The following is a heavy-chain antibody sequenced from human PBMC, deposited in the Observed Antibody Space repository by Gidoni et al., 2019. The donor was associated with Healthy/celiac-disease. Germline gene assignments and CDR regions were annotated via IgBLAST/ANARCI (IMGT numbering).Heavy chain of an antibody. CDR1: GGTFSSYA. CDR2: IIPIFGTA. J-gene: IGHJ3*02. CDR3: ARSGMITFGGVIVLDAFDI. D-gene: IGHD3-16*02. V-gene: IGHV1-69*06. Sequence: QVQLVQSGAEVKKPGSSVKVSCKASGGTFSSYALSWVRQAPGHGLEWMGGIIPIFGTANYAQKVQGRVTITADKSTSTAYMELSSLRSEDTAVYYCARSGMITFGGVIVLDAFDIWGQGTMVTVSS.